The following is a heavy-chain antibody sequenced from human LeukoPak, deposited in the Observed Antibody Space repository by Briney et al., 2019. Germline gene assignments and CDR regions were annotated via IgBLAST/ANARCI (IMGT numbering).Heavy chain of an antibody. V-gene: IGHV1-46*01. J-gene: IGHJ4*02. Sequence: AASVKVSCKASGYTLTSNYMHWVRQAPGQGLEWVGLINPSGGVSSYAQKFKGRVTMTRDTSTSTVYMELSSLRSEDTAVYYCARDNKERQLGGYWGQGTLVTVSS. CDR2: INPSGGVS. D-gene: IGHD6-13*01. CDR3: ARDNKERQLGGY. CDR1: GYTLTSNY.